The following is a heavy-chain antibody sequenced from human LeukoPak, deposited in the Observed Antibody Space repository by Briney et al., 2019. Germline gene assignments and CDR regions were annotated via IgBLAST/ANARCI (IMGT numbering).Heavy chain of an antibody. V-gene: IGHV3-23*01. J-gene: IGHJ4*02. CDR3: AKDVDGYEHRTFDY. CDR2: ISGSGGST. CDR1: GFTFSSYG. Sequence: PGGSLRLSCAASGFTFSSYGMSWVRQAPGKGLEGVSAISGSGGSTYYADSVKGRFTISRDNSKNTLYLQMNSLRAEDTAVYYCAKDVDGYEHRTFDYWGQGTLVTVSS. D-gene: IGHD5-12*01.